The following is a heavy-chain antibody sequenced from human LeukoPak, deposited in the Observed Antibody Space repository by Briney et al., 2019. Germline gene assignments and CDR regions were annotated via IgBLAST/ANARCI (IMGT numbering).Heavy chain of an antibody. D-gene: IGHD3-3*01. Sequence: SETLSLTCAVSGGSISRGGYSWSWIRQPPGKGLEWIGYIYHSGSTYYHPSLTSRVTRSVDWSKNESSLKLSSVTAADTAVYYCARGGGPRKPPKVYGIDVWGKGTTGTVSS. CDR3: ARGGGPRKPPKVYGIDV. CDR2: IYHSGST. V-gene: IGHV4-30-2*01. CDR1: GGSISRGGYS. J-gene: IGHJ6*04.